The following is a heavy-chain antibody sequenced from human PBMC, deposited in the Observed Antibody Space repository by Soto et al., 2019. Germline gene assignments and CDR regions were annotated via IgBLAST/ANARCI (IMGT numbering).Heavy chain of an antibody. Sequence: EGSLRLSCAASGFTFSSYSMNWVRQAPGKGLEWDSSISSSSSYIYYADSLKGRFTISRDNAKNSLNLQMNSLRAEDTAVYYCARDAGGDGYSLFDYWGQGTLVTVSS. CDR2: ISSSSSYI. CDR3: ARDAGGDGYSLFDY. V-gene: IGHV3-21*01. J-gene: IGHJ4*02. D-gene: IGHD2-15*01. CDR1: GFTFSSYS.